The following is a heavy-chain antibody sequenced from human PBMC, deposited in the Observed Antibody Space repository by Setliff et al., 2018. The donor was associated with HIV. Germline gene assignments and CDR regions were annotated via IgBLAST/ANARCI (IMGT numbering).Heavy chain of an antibody. CDR2: IYYSGST. CDR3: ARVSKIYWYSIPRDYYHHMDV. V-gene: IGHV4-39*01. Sequence: SETLSLTCTVSGGSISSNSYYWGWIRQPPGKGLEWIGSIYYSGSTYYNPSLKSRVTISVDTSKNQFSLKLSSVTAADTAVYYCARVSKIYWYSIPRDYYHHMDVWGKGTTVTVSS. D-gene: IGHD2-8*02. CDR1: GGSISSNSYY. J-gene: IGHJ6*03.